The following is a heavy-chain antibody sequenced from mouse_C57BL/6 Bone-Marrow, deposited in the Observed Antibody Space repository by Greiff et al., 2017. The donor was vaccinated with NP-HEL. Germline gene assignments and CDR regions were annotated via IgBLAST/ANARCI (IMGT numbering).Heavy chain of an antibody. Sequence: LQESGAELVRPGASVKLSCKASGYTFTDYYINWVKQRPGQGLEWIARIYPGSGNTYYNEKFKGKATLTAEKSSSTAYMQLSSLTSEDSAVYFCARDYGSSYGFAYWGQGTLVTVSA. D-gene: IGHD1-1*01. CDR3: ARDYGSSYGFAY. CDR2: IYPGSGNT. CDR1: GYTFTDYY. J-gene: IGHJ3*01. V-gene: IGHV1-76*01.